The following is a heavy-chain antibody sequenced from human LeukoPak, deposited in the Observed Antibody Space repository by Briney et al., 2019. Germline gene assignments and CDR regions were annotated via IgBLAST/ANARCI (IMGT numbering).Heavy chain of an antibody. CDR3: ARDQDYFRSTSCYKY. CDR2: IKQDGSEK. V-gene: IGHV3-7*01. Sequence: GGSLRLSCAASGFTFSSYWMSWVRQAPGKGLEWVANIKQDGSEKYYVDSVKGRFTISRDNAKNSLYLQMNSLRAEDTAVYYCARDQDYFRSTSCYKYCGQGTLVTVSS. J-gene: IGHJ4*02. CDR1: GFTFSSYW. D-gene: IGHD2-2*02.